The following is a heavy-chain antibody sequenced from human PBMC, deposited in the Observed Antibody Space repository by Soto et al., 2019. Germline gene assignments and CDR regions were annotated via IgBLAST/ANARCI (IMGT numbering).Heavy chain of an antibody. CDR3: ARDGMTTGDT. D-gene: IGHD2-21*02. J-gene: IGHJ4*02. V-gene: IGHV4-4*07. Sequence: SETLSLTCIVSGVSVRSYTWSWVRQPANKGLEWIGRVFSSVSATYNPSLKSRVSISMDTPENRISMKLDSVTAADAGVYFCARDGMTTGDTWGPGTLVTVSS. CDR1: GVSVRSYT. CDR2: VFSSVSA.